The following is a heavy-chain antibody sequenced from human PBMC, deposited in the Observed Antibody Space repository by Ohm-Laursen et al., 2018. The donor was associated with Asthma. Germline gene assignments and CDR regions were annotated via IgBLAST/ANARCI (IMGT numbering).Heavy chain of an antibody. CDR1: GFTFSTFA. CDR3: VRRDFSGGDPSAAFDI. CDR2: ITSDGGWT. D-gene: IGHD2-21*02. V-gene: IGHV3-30-3*02. Sequence: RSLRLSCAASGFTFSTFAMHWVRQAPGKGLEWVSIITSDGGWTSYADSVRGRFTISRDNSKNTLYMQMNSLRAEDTAVYYCVRRDFSGGDPSAAFDIWGQGTMVTVSS. J-gene: IGHJ3*02.